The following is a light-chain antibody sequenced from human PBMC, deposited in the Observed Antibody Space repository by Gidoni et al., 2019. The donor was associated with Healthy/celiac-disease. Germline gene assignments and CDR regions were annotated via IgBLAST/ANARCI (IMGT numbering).Light chain of an antibody. CDR3: QQYGSSPRT. Sequence: EMVLTQSPGTLSLSPGERATLSCRPSQSVSSSYLAWYQQKPGQAPRLLIYGASSRATGIPDRFSGSGSGTDFTLTISRLEPEDFAVYYCQQYGSSPRTFXQXTKVEIK. J-gene: IGKJ1*01. CDR2: GAS. V-gene: IGKV3-20*01. CDR1: QSVSSSY.